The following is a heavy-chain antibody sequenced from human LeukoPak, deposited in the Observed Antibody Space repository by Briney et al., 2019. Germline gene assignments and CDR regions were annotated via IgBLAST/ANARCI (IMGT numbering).Heavy chain of an antibody. D-gene: IGHD3-10*01. J-gene: IGHJ4*02. Sequence: KSGGSLRLSCAASGFTFSTYSMNWVRQAPGKGLEWGSSISPSSSYIYYADSVKGRFTISRDNAKKSLYLQMNSLRAEDTALYYCARGRGCSTMACYPDYWGQGTLVTVSS. CDR2: ISPSSSYI. V-gene: IGHV3-21*01. CDR3: ARGRGCSTMACYPDY. CDR1: GFTFSTYS.